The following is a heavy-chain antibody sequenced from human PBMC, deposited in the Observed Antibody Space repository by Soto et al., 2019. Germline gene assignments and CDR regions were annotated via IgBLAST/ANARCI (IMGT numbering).Heavy chain of an antibody. V-gene: IGHV3-15*07. Sequence: EVQLVESGGDLVKPGGSLRLSCAASGFTFSNAWLNWVRQAPGKGLEWVGRIKSKTDGGTTEYAAPVKGRFSISRDDSRNTLYLQMNSLKTEDTAVYYCTTGPIVVVFARVEDFWGQGTLVTVSS. J-gene: IGHJ4*02. CDR1: GFTFSNAW. CDR2: IKSKTDGGTT. D-gene: IGHD2-15*01. CDR3: TTGPIVVVFARVEDF.